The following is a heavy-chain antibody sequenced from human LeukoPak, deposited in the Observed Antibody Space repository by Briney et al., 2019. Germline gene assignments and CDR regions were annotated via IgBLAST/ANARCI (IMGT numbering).Heavy chain of an antibody. V-gene: IGHV3-21*01. CDR2: ISSSSTYI. D-gene: IGHD5-12*01. CDR3: AREGYSAYGLDY. CDR1: GFIFSSYN. Sequence: GGSLRLSCVASGFIFSSYNINWVRQAPGKGLEWVSSISSSSTYISYADSVKGRFTISRGNAKNSLDLQMDSLRVEDTALYYCAREGYSAYGLDYWGQGTLVTVSS. J-gene: IGHJ4*02.